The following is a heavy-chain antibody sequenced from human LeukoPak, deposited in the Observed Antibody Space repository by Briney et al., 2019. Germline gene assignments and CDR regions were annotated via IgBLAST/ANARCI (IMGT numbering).Heavy chain of an antibody. D-gene: IGHD3-22*01. J-gene: IGHJ4*02. Sequence: RSGGSLRLSCAVSGISLSNYGMSWVRQAPGKGLEWVAGISGSGGGTNYADSVKGRFTISRDNPKDTPYLQMNRLRAEDTAVYFCAKRGVVIRVILVGFQKEAYYFDSWGQGALVTVSS. CDR3: AKRGVVIRVILVGFQKEAYYFDS. V-gene: IGHV3-23*01. CDR2: ISGSGGGT. CDR1: GISLSNYG.